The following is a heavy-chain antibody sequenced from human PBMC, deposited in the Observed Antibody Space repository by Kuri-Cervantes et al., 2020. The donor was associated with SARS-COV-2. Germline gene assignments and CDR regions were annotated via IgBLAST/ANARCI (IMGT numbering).Heavy chain of an antibody. CDR1: GDSVSGNSAA. CDR3: ARDRDLAGGMDV. J-gene: IGHJ6*02. Sequence: SCAISGDSVSGNSAAWNWIRQSPSRGLEWLGRAFYRSKWYNDYAVSVKSRITINPDTSKNQFSLQLNSVTPEDTAVYYCARDRDLAGGMDVWGQGTTVTVSS. V-gene: IGHV6-1*01. D-gene: IGHD6-13*01. CDR2: AFYRSKWYN.